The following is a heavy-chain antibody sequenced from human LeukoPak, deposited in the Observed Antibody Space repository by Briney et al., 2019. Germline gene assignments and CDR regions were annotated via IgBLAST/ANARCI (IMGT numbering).Heavy chain of an antibody. CDR3: AKDRITMVRGAPLVN. V-gene: IGHV3-30*02. CDR2: IRYDGSNK. CDR1: GFTFSNYG. D-gene: IGHD3-10*01. Sequence: GGSLRLSCAASGFTFSNYGMHWVRQAPGKGLEWVAFIRYDGSNKYYADSVKGRFTISRDNSKNTLYLQMNSLRAEDTAVYYCAKDRITMVRGAPLVNWGQGTLVTVSS. J-gene: IGHJ4*02.